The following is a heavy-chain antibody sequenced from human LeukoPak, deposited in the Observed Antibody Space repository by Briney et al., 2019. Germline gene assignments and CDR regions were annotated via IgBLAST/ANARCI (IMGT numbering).Heavy chain of an antibody. CDR2: IWYDGSNK. CDR3: ARGSGSWVSSSWSPVDY. J-gene: IGHJ4*02. V-gene: IGHV3-33*01. Sequence: RSLRLSCAASGFTFSSYGMHWVRQAPGKGLEWVAVIWYDGSNKYSAGSVKGRFTISRDNSKNTLYLQMNSLRAEDTAVYYCARGSGSWVSSSWSPVDYWGQGTLVTVSS. D-gene: IGHD6-13*01. CDR1: GFTFSSYG.